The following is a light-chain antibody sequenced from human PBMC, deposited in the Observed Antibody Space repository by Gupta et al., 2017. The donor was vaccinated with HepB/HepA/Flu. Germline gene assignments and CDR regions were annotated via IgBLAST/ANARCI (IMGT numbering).Light chain of an antibody. CDR1: QNIGSI. J-gene: IGKJ1*01. CDR3: HHSSTLPWT. CDR2: HAS. Sequence: EIVLTQSPDFQSSTSKEKGTITCLTSQNIGSILHWYNQKPDQSPKLLIKHASQSLSGLPPGLRGSGSGTDFTLTINSLEAEDAATYYCHHSSTLPWTFGQGTKVEIK. V-gene: IGKV6-21*01.